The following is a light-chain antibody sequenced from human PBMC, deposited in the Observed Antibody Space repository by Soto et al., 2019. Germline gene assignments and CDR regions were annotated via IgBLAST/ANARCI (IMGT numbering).Light chain of an antibody. CDR2: EVT. CDR1: SSDVSGYNY. J-gene: IGLJ1*01. CDR3: SSYTPSRSSRV. V-gene: IGLV2-14*01. Sequence: QSALTQPASVSGSPGQSITISCTGTSSDVSGYNYISWYQQYPGKAPKLLIYEVTNRPSGVSNRFSGSNSGNTASLTISGHQAEDEADYYCSSYTPSRSSRVFGTGTKMTVL.